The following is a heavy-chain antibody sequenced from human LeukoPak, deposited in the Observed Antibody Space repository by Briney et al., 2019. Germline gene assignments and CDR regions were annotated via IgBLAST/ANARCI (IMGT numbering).Heavy chain of an antibody. Sequence: ASVKVSCKASGYTFTSYYMHWVRQAPGQGLEWMGTINPSGGSTSYAQKFQGRVTMTRDTSTSTVYMELSSLRSEDTAVYYCARGPYSSGGRDAFDIWGQGTMVTVSS. D-gene: IGHD6-19*01. J-gene: IGHJ3*02. CDR1: GYTFTSYY. CDR3: ARGPYSSGGRDAFDI. CDR2: INPSGGST. V-gene: IGHV1-46*01.